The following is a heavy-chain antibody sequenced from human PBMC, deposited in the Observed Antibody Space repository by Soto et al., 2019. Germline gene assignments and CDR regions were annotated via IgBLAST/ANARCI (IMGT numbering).Heavy chain of an antibody. D-gene: IGHD1-20*01. CDR1: GYTFSTYG. Sequence: ASVKVSCKASGYTFSTYGINWVRQAPGQGLEWMGWISAYNGNTNNAQNFQGRVTMTTDTSTSTAYMELRSLRSDDPAVYYCARGDNWNYVDYWGQGTLVTVSS. CDR2: ISAYNGNT. CDR3: ARGDNWNYVDY. V-gene: IGHV1-18*01. J-gene: IGHJ4*02.